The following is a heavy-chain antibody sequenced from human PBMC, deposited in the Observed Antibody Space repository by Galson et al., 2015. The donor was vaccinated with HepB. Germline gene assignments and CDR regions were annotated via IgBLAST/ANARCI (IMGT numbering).Heavy chain of an antibody. V-gene: IGHV1-46*03. CDR2: INPSGGST. CDR3: ARGRVRVAVAGNGCWFDP. CDR1: GYTFTSYY. D-gene: IGHD6-19*01. J-gene: IGHJ5*02. Sequence: SVKVSCKASGYTFTSYYMHWVRQAPGQGLEWMGIINPSGGSTSYAQKFQGRVTMTRDTSTSTVYIELSSLRSEDTAVYYCARGRVRVAVAGNGCWFDPWGQGTLVTVSS.